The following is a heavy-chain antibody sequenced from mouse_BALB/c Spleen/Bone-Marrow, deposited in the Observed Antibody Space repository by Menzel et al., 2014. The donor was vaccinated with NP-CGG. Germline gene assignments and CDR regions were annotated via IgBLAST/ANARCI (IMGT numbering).Heavy chain of an antibody. V-gene: IGHV1-69*02. CDR1: GYTLTSYW. CDR2: IDPSDSYT. Sequence: QVQLQQSGAELVKPGASVKLSCKASGYTLTSYWMHWVKQRPGQGLEWIGEIDPSDSYTNYNQKFKGKATLTVDKSSSTAYMQLSSLTSEDSAVYYCARGLYGNSGYWGQGTTLTVSS. CDR3: ARGLYGNSGY. D-gene: IGHD2-1*01. J-gene: IGHJ2*01.